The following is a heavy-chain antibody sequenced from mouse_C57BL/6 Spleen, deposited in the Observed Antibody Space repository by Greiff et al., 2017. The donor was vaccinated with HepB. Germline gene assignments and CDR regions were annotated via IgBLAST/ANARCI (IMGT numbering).Heavy chain of an antibody. CDR3: ARAEITTVFDY. CDR1: GYAFTNYL. V-gene: IGHV1-54*01. D-gene: IGHD1-1*01. J-gene: IGHJ2*01. CDR2: INPGSGGT. Sequence: VQLQQSGAELVRPGTSVKVSCKASGYAFTNYLIEWVKQRPGQGLEWIGVINPGSGGTNYNEKFKGKATLTADKPSSTAYMQLSSLTSEDSAVYFCARAEITTVFDYWGQGTTLTVSS.